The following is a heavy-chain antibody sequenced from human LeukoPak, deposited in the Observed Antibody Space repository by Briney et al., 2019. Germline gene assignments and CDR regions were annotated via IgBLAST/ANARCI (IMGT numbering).Heavy chain of an antibody. Sequence: ASVKVSCKASGYTFNSYDINWVRQATGQGLEWMGWMHPNSGNTAYAQKFQGRVSMTRDTSISTAYMELSSLRSEDTAVYYCARVSFDTSGNKINFDYWGHGTPVTVSS. CDR1: GYTFNSYD. D-gene: IGHD3-22*01. CDR3: ARVSFDTSGNKINFDY. V-gene: IGHV1-8*01. J-gene: IGHJ4*01. CDR2: MHPNSGNT.